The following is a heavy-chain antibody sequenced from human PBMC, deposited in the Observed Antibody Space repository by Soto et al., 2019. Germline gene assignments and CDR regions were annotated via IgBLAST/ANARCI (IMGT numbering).Heavy chain of an antibody. CDR1: GYTFTGYY. J-gene: IGHJ5*02. CDR2: INPNSGGT. CDR3: ARDRPVYSSSWLGFDP. Sequence: QVQLVQSGAEVKKPGASVKVSCKASGYTFTGYYMHWVRQAPGQGLEWMGWINPNSGGTTYAQKLHGRFTMTSDTSISTAYRELSRLSSDDTAVYYCARDRPVYSSSWLGFDPWGQGTLVTVS. D-gene: IGHD6-13*01. V-gene: IGHV1-2*02.